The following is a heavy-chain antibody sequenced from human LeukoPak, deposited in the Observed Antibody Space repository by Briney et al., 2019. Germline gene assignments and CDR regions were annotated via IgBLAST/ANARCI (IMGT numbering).Heavy chain of an antibody. CDR3: VRGGLVRGAINSLIGFDV. D-gene: IGHD3-10*01. Sequence: SQTLSLTCAIFGDSVSSNSAGWSWVRQSPSKGLECLGRTYYRSTWYNDDAPSVKGRLTINPDTAKNQFSLQLKSVTAEDTALYYCVRGGLVRGAINSLIGFDVWGQGIMVTVSS. V-gene: IGHV6-1*01. CDR2: TYYRSTWYN. J-gene: IGHJ3*01. CDR1: GDSVSSNSAG.